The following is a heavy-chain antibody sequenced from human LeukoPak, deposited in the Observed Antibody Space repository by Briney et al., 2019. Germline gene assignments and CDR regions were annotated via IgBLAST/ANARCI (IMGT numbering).Heavy chain of an antibody. D-gene: IGHD2-2*01. J-gene: IGHJ4*02. CDR3: ARESRIVPAAILDY. CDR1: GGSISSGDYY. V-gene: IGHV4-30-4*01. Sequence: SQTPSLTCTVSGGSISSGDYYWSWIRQPPGKGLEWIGYIYYSGSTYYNPSLKSRVTISVDTSKNQFSLKLSSVTAADTAVYYCARESRIVPAAILDYWGQGTLVTVSS. CDR2: IYYSGST.